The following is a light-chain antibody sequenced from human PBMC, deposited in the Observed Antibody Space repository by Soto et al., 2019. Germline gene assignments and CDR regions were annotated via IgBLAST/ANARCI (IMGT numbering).Light chain of an antibody. Sequence: QSALTQSRSVSGSPGQSVTISCTGTSSDVGRYNFVSWFQQHPGTAPTLMIYDVSMTPSGVPDRFSGSKSGNTASLPISGLQAEDEAHDYFFSYAAANTDIYATAPQGTVL. CDR2: DVS. CDR1: SSDVGRYNF. V-gene: IGLV2-11*01. CDR3: FSYAAANTDI. J-gene: IGLJ1*01.